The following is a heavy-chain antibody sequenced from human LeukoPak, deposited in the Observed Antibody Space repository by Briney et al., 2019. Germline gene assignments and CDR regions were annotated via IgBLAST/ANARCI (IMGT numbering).Heavy chain of an antibody. Sequence: ASVKVSCKASGYTFTGYYMNWVRQAPGQGLEWMGWINLNSGGTKYIQKFQGRVTMARDTSTSTAYMELRSLRSDDTAVYYCASDNDTRHEHWGQGTLVTVSS. CDR3: ASDNDTRHEH. CDR1: GYTFTGYY. V-gene: IGHV1-2*02. CDR2: INLNSGGT. D-gene: IGHD3-22*01. J-gene: IGHJ1*01.